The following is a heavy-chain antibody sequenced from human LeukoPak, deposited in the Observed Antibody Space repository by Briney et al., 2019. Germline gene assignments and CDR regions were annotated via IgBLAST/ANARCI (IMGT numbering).Heavy chain of an antibody. J-gene: IGHJ3*01. CDR1: GFSLSTSGMC. CDR3: ARIRPDYYGDYSYAFDV. V-gene: IGHV2-70*01. Sequence: SGPTLVNATQTLTLTCTFSGFSLSTSGMCVSWIRQPPGKALEWLALIDWDDDKYYSTSLKTRLTISKDTSKNQVVLTMTNMDPVDTATYYCARIRPDYYGDYSYAFDVWGQGTMVTVSS. CDR2: IDWDDDK. D-gene: IGHD4-17*01.